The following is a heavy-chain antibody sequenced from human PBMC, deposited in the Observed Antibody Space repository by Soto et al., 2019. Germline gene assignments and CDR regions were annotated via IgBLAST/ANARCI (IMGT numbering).Heavy chain of an antibody. Sequence: GPTLVNPTQTLTLTCTFSGFSLSTSGMRVSWIRQPPGKALEWLARIDWDDDKFYNTSLKTRLTISKDSSKNQVVLTMTNMDPADTATYYCARMFHCSGGTCPFGYWGQGALVTVSS. CDR3: ARMFHCSGGTCPFGY. J-gene: IGHJ4*02. CDR2: IDWDDDK. CDR1: GFSLSTSGMR. D-gene: IGHD2-15*01. V-gene: IGHV2-70*04.